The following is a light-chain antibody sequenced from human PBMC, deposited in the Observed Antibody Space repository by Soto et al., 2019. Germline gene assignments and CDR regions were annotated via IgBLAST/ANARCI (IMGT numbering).Light chain of an antibody. CDR2: EVT. CDR3: CFYEDTATHHV. V-gene: IGLV2-8*01. J-gene: IGLJ1*01. CDR1: GSDIGFYNY. Sequence: QSALTQPPSESGSPGQSVTISCTGSGSDIGFYNYVSWYQQHPGKVPKLLIYEVTKRPSGVPDRFSGSKSGNTASLTVSGLQAEDEAHYYCCFYEDTATHHVFGPSLKVALL.